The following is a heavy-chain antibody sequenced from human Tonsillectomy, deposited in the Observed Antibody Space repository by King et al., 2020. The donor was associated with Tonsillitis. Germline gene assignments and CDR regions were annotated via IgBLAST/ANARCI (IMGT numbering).Heavy chain of an antibody. V-gene: IGHV4-61*01. CDR1: GGSVTSGSNY. Sequence: QVQLQESGPGLVKPSETLSLTCTVSGGSVTSGSNYWSWIRQPPGKGLEWIGFIYYTGSTNYNPSLMSRVTMSVDTSKNQFSLQLSSVTAADTAVYYCARDEGYNYDSSGYSVGWFDRWGQGTLVTVSS. J-gene: IGHJ5*02. D-gene: IGHD3-22*01. CDR3: ARDEGYNYDSSGYSVGWFDR. CDR2: IYYTGST.